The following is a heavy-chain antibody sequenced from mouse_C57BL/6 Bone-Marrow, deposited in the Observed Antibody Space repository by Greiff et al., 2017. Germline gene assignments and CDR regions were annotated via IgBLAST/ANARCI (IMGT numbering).Heavy chain of an antibody. D-gene: IGHD1-1*01. CDR2: IDPETGGT. V-gene: IGHV1-15*01. Sequence: QVQLQQPGAELVKPGASVTLSCKASGYTFTDYEMHWVKQTPVHGLEWIGAIDPETGGTAYNQKFKGKAILTADKSSSTAYMELRSLTSEDSAVYYCTTFYYYGSFYAMDYWGQGTSVTVSS. CDR1: GYTFTDYE. J-gene: IGHJ4*01. CDR3: TTFYYYGSFYAMDY.